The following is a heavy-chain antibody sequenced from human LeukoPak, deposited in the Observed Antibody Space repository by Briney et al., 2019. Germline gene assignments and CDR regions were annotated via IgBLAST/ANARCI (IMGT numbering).Heavy chain of an antibody. Sequence: GGSLRLSCAASGFTFSKYWLHWLRQAPGKGLEWVANIKQDGTQKYYVDSMKGRFTISRDNAKNSLFLQMNSLRDEDTAVYYCARKGLPDYWGQGTLVTVSS. CDR1: GFTFSKYW. CDR2: IKQDGTQK. J-gene: IGHJ4*02. CDR3: ARKGLPDY. D-gene: IGHD2-15*01. V-gene: IGHV3-7*01.